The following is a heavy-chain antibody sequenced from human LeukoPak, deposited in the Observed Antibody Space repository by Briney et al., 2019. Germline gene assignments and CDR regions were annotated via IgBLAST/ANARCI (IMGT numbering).Heavy chain of an antibody. CDR2: ISGSGGST. V-gene: IGHV3-23*01. CDR1: GFTFCSYS. CDR3: AKVGSTSRRPFDP. Sequence: GGSLRLSCAASGFTFCSYSMNWVRQAPGKGLEWVSAISGSGGSTYYADSVKGRFTISRDNSKNTLYLQMNSLRAEDTAVYYCAKVGSTSRRPFDPWGQGTLVTVSS. J-gene: IGHJ5*02. D-gene: IGHD2-2*01.